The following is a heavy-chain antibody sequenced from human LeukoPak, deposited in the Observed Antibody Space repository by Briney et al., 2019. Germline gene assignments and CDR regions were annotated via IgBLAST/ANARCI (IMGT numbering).Heavy chain of an antibody. CDR2: ISWNSGSI. CDR3: AKDGSSSNYPDDVYFDY. J-gene: IGHJ4*02. V-gene: IGHV3-9*03. CDR1: GFTFDDYA. Sequence: GGSLRLSCAASGFTFDDYAMHWVRQAPGKGLEWVSGISWNSGSIGYADSVKGRFTISRDNAKNSLYLQMNSLRAEDMALYYCAKDGSSSNYPDDVYFDYWGQGTLVTVSS. D-gene: IGHD6-6*01.